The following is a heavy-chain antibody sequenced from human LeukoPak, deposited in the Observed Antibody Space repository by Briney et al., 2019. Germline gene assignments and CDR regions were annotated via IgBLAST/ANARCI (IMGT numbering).Heavy chain of an antibody. Sequence: GESLKISCKGSGYNFITYWIGWVRQMPGKGLEWMGIIYPSNSDTRYSPSFQGQVTFSADKSISTAYLQWSSLKASDTAMYYCARRALGKRVAYIDYWGQGTLVTVSS. CDR2: IYPSNSDT. D-gene: IGHD2-15*01. CDR1: GYNFITYW. V-gene: IGHV5-51*01. CDR3: ARRALGKRVAYIDY. J-gene: IGHJ4*02.